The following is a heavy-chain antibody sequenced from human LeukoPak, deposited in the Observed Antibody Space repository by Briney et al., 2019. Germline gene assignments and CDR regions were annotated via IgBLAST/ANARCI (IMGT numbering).Heavy chain of an antibody. CDR2: ISGSGGST. CDR3: AKEYGSGSYYVYYYGMTS. V-gene: IGHV3-23*01. Sequence: GGSLRLSCAASGFTVSSNYMSWVRQAPGKGLEWVSAISGSGGSTYYADSVKGRFTISRDNSKNTLYLQMNSLRAEDTAVYYCAKEYGSGSYYVYYYGMTSGAKGPRSPSP. D-gene: IGHD3-10*01. J-gene: IGHJ6*02. CDR1: GFTVSSNY.